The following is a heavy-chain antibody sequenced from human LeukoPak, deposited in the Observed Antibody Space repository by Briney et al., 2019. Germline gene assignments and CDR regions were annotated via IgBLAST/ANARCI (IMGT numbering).Heavy chain of an antibody. Sequence: GGSLRLSCAASGFTFSDHYIDWVRQAPGRGLEWVGRSRDKGNRYTTAYAASVRGRFTISRDDSKNSLYLQMNSLKIEDTAVYYCTRLGIAPRDFDYWGQGTLVTVSS. CDR1: GFTFSDHY. CDR2: SRDKGNRYTT. V-gene: IGHV3-72*01. CDR3: TRLGIAPRDFDY. D-gene: IGHD6-6*01. J-gene: IGHJ4*02.